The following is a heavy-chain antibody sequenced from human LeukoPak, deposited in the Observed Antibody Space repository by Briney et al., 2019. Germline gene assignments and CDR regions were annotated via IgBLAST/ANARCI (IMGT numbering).Heavy chain of an antibody. CDR1: GGSISSYY. V-gene: IGHV4-59*01. Sequence: SETLSLTCTVSGGSISSYYWNWVRQPPGKGLEWIGYIYYSGSTNYNPSLKSRVTISVDTSKNQFSLKLSSVTAADTAVYYCARGDSSGWPERPEKFDYWGQGTLVTVSS. CDR2: IYYSGST. D-gene: IGHD6-19*01. CDR3: ARGDSSGWPERPEKFDY. J-gene: IGHJ4*02.